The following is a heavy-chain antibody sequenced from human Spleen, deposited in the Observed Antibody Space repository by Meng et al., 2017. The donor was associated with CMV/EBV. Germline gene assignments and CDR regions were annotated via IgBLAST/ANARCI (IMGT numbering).Heavy chain of an antibody. CDR3: VRGWQWLVREGFDY. Sequence: EVQLVESGGGLIQPGGSLRLSCAASGFTVSSNYMSWVRQAPGKGLEWVSVIYSGGSTYYADSVKGRFTISRDNSKNTLYLQMNSLRAEDTAVYYCVRGWQWLVREGFDYWGQGTLVTVSS. V-gene: IGHV3-53*01. CDR2: IYSGGST. D-gene: IGHD6-19*01. CDR1: GFTVSSNY. J-gene: IGHJ4*02.